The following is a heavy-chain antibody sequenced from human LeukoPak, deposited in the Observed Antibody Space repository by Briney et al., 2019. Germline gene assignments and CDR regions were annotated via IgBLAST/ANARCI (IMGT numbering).Heavy chain of an antibody. CDR1: GGTFSSYA. V-gene: IGHV1-69*13. Sequence: ASVKVSCKASGGTFSSYAISWVRQAPGQGLEWMGGIIPIFGTANYAQKFQGRVTITADESTSTAYMELSSLRSEDTAVYYCASPTADYYYDSSGYYDPPDDAFDTWGQGTMVTVSS. CDR2: IIPIFGTA. J-gene: IGHJ3*02. D-gene: IGHD3-22*01. CDR3: ASPTADYYYDSSGYYDPPDDAFDT.